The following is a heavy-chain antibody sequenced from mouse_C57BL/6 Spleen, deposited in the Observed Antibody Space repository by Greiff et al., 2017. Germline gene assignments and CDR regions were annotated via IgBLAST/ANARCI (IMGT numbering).Heavy chain of an antibody. Sequence: VKLMESGAELARPGASVKLSCKASGYTFTSYGISWVKQRTGQGLEWIGEIYPRSGNTYYNEKFKGKATLTAEKSSSTAYMELRSLTSEDSAVYFCARSLTGTGYFDVWGTGTTVTVSS. CDR3: ARSLTGTGYFDV. V-gene: IGHV1-81*01. D-gene: IGHD4-1*01. CDR1: GYTFTSYG. CDR2: IYPRSGNT. J-gene: IGHJ1*03.